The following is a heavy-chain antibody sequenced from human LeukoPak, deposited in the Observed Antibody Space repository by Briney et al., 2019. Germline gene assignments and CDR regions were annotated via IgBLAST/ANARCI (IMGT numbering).Heavy chain of an antibody. J-gene: IGHJ4*02. CDR1: GGSISSSSYY. CDR2: IYYSGST. V-gene: IGHV4-39*07. Sequence: SETLSLTCTVSGGSISSSSYYWGWIRQPPGKGLEWIGSIYYSGSTYYNPSLKSRVTISVDTSKNQFSLKLSSVTAADTAVYYCARGPRTRQQLVSGWGGTFDYWGQGTLVTVSS. D-gene: IGHD6-13*01. CDR3: ARGPRTRQQLVSGWGGTFDY.